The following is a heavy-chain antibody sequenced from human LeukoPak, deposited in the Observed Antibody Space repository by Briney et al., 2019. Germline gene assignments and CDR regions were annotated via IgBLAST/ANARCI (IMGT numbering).Heavy chain of an antibody. CDR2: ISGSGGST. D-gene: IGHD3-22*01. V-gene: IGHV3-23*01. CDR1: GFTFSNYA. J-gene: IGHJ4*02. CDR3: AKDPYYYDTSGYNGDY. Sequence: GGSLRLSCAASGFTFSNYAMSWVRQAPGKGLEWVSCISGSGGSTYYADSVKGRFTISRDNSKNTLFLQMNSLRAEDTAVYYCAKDPYYYDTSGYNGDYWGQGTLVTVSS.